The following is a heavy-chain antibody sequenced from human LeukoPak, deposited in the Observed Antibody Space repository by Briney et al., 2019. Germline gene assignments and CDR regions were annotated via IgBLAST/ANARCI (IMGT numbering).Heavy chain of an antibody. V-gene: IGHV1-8*01. D-gene: IGHD2-21*02. CDR3: ARDRFCGGDCYWVTNWFDP. CDR2: MNPNSGNT. CDR1: GYTFTSYD. Sequence: GASVKVSCKASGYTFTSYDINWVRQATGQGLEWMGWMNPNSGNTGYAQKFQGRVTMTRNTSISTAYMELSSLRSEDTAVYYCARDRFCGGDCYWVTNWFDPWGQGTLVTVSS. J-gene: IGHJ5*02.